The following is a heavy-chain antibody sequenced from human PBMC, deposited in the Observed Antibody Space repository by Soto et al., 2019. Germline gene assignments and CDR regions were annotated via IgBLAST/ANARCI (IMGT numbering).Heavy chain of an antibody. D-gene: IGHD3-10*01. V-gene: IGHV3-7*01. CDR2: IRPDGSAS. CDR3: ARDPVRGDDYNFDY. Sequence: GGSLKLYCAVSGFIFSSYWLPWLRKAPGKGLEWVANIRPDGSASNYVDSVRGRFTISRDNAKNSLFLQMNSLRAEDTAVYYCARDPVRGDDYNFDYWGQGTLVTVS. J-gene: IGHJ4*02. CDR1: GFIFSSYW.